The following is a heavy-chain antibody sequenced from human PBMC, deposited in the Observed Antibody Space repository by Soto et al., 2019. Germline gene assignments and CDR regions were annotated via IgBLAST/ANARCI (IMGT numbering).Heavy chain of an antibody. V-gene: IGHV3-23*01. CDR2: ISGSGANT. D-gene: IGHD3-16*01. J-gene: IGHJ4*02. Sequence: EVQLLESGGGLVQPGGSLRLSCAASGFTFSSYAMSWVRRAPGKGLEWVSTISGSGANTFYADSVKGRFTISRDNSKNTLYLQMNSLRAEDTAVYYSAKRPLIIITFDYWGQGTLVTVSS. CDR3: AKRPLIIITFDY. CDR1: GFTFSSYA.